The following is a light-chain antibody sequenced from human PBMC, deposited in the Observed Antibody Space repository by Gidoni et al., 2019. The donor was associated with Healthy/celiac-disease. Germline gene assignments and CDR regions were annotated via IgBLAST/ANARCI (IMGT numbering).Light chain of an antibody. CDR3: QQYGSSPLYT. CDR1: PSVSSSY. CDR2: GAS. Sequence: EIVLTQSPGTLSLSPGERATLSCRASPSVSSSYLAWYQQKPGQAPRLLIYGASSRATGIPDRFSGSGSGTDFTLTISRLEPEDFAVYYCQQYGSSPLYTFXXXTKLEIK. J-gene: IGKJ2*01. V-gene: IGKV3-20*01.